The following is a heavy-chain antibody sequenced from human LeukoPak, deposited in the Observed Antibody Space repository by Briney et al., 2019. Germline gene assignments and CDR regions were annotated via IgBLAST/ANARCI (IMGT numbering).Heavy chain of an antibody. J-gene: IGHJ5*02. Sequence: SETLSLTCTVSLGSISSSSYYLGWVRQPPGKGLEWIGSIYYSGSTYYNPSLKSRVTISVDTSKNQFSLKLSSVTAADTAVYYCARHPAYSSSSRWFDPWGQGTLVTVSS. CDR3: ARHPAYSSSSRWFDP. V-gene: IGHV4-39*01. D-gene: IGHD6-6*01. CDR2: IYYSGST. CDR1: LGSISSSSYY.